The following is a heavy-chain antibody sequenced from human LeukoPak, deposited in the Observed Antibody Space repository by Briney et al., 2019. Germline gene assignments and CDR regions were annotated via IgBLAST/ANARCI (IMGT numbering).Heavy chain of an antibody. J-gene: IGHJ5*02. CDR2: IYSGGST. V-gene: IGHV3-66*01. Sequence: GGSLRLSCAASGFTVSSNYMSWVRQAPGKGLEWVSVIYSGGSTYYADSVKGRFTISRDNSKNTLYLQMNSLRAEDTAVYYCARDNGDDYGDYNWFDPWGQGTLVTVSS. CDR1: GFTVSSNY. D-gene: IGHD4-17*01. CDR3: ARDNGDDYGDYNWFDP.